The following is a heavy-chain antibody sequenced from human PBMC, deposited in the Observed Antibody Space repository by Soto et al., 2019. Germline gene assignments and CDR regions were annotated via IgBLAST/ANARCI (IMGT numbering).Heavy chain of an antibody. J-gene: IGHJ4*02. CDR1: GFTFSSYD. D-gene: IGHD2-15*01. V-gene: IGHV3-30*03. CDR2: ISYDGSNK. CDR3: ATKIVAATSDY. Sequence: HVQLVESGGAVVQPGRSLRLSCAASGFTFSSYDMHWVRQAPGKGLEWVAVISYDGSNKYYADSVKGRFTISRDNSKNTLYLQMNSLRTEDTAVYYCATKIVAATSDYRGQGTLVTVCS.